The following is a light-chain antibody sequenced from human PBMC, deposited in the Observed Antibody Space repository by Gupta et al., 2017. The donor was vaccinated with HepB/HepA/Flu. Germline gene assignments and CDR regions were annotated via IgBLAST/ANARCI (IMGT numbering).Light chain of an antibody. CDR2: WAS. CDR1: QSVFFSSNNKNY. Sequence: DIVMTQSPESLAVSLGERATLNCKSSQSVFFSSNNKNYIAWYQRKPGQPPNLLIYWASTRESGVPDRFSASGSGTNFTLTISSLQAEDVAMYYCQQYHSPPPTFGQGTKVEVK. J-gene: IGKJ1*01. CDR3: QQYHSPPPT. V-gene: IGKV4-1*01.